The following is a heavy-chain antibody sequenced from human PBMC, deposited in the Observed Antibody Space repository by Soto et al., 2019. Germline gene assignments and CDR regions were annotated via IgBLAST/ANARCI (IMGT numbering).Heavy chain of an antibody. Sequence: QVQLVQSGAEVKKPGASVKVSCKASGYTFTSYDINWVRQATGQGLEWMGWMNPNSGNTGYAQKFQGRVTMTRNTSISPAYMEPSSPRGEETAVCFCASEGGRGIAVWGQATTVTVSS. J-gene: IGHJ6*02. D-gene: IGHD6-13*01. CDR1: GYTFTSYD. V-gene: IGHV1-8*01. CDR3: ASEGGRGIAV. CDR2: MNPNSGNT.